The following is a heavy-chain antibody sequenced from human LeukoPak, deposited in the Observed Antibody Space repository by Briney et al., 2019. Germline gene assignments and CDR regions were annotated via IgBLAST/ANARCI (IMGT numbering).Heavy chain of an antibody. CDR2: VYDSGRT. Sequence: PSETLSLTCSVSGDSISNFYWSWIRQPPGKGLEWIGYVYDSGRTAYNPSLESRVTISGDTSKNQFSLKLTSVTAADTAVYYCARRLGRSAPFDYWGQGTLVAVSS. V-gene: IGHV4-59*08. CDR3: ARRLGRSAPFDY. D-gene: IGHD2/OR15-2a*01. CDR1: GDSISNFY. J-gene: IGHJ4*02.